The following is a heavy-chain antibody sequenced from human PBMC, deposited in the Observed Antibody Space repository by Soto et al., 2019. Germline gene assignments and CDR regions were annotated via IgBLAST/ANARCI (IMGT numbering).Heavy chain of an antibody. D-gene: IGHD6-19*01. Sequence: GESLKISCKGSGYSFTSYWIGWVRQMPGKGLEWMGIIYPGDSDTRYSPSFQGQVTISADKSISTAYLQWSSLKASDTAMYYCARRVAVAGNNYYYGMDVWAKGPRSPSP. J-gene: IGHJ6*02. CDR2: IYPGDSDT. V-gene: IGHV5-51*01. CDR1: GYSFTSYW. CDR3: ARRVAVAGNNYYYGMDV.